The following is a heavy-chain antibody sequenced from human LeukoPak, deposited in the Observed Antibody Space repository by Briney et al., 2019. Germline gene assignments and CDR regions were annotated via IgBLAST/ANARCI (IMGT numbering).Heavy chain of an antibody. CDR2: INWNGAST. J-gene: IGHJ4*02. Sequence: PGGSLRLSCAASGFTFDDYDMSWVRQVPGKGLEWVSAINWNGASTGYADSVKGRFTISRDNAKNSLFLQLNSLRADDTAAYYCARRSGSYDYWGQGTLVIVSS. V-gene: IGHV3-20*04. CDR3: ARRSGSYDY. D-gene: IGHD1-26*01. CDR1: GFTFDDYD.